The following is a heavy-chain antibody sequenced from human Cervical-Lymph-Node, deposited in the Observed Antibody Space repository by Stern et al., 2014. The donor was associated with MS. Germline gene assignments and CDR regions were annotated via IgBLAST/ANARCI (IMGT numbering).Heavy chain of an antibody. V-gene: IGHV2-5*02. J-gene: IGHJ4*02. CDR1: GFSLSTSGVG. CDR3: AHSPEGYKITLFDY. Sequence: ESGPTLVKPTETLRLTCTFSGFSLSTSGVGVGWIRQPPGKALEWLALIYWDDDKRYSPSLKSRLTITKDTSKNQVVLTMTNMDPVDTATYYCAHSPEGYKITLFDYRGQGTLVTVSS. CDR2: IYWDDDK. D-gene: IGHD1-14*01.